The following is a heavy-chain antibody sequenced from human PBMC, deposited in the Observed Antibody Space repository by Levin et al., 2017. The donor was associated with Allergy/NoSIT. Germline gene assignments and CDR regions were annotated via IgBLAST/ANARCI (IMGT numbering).Heavy chain of an antibody. CDR1: GGTFSSYT. V-gene: IGHV1-69*13. CDR2: IIPIFGTR. J-gene: IGHJ4*02. Sequence: SVKVSCTASGGTFSSYTISWVRQAPGQGLEWMGGIIPIFGTRNYAQEFQGRVTVTADESTSTAYMELTSPRSEDTAVYYCATATYHYESSGYYSYFDYWGQGTLVTVSS. D-gene: IGHD3-22*01. CDR3: ATATYHYESSGYYSYFDY.